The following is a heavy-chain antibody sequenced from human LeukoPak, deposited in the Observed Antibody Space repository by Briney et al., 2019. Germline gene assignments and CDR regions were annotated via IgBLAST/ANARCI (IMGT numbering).Heavy chain of an antibody. CDR3: ARVSRVAYSSGWYLDY. CDR2: IFRRNSYI. D-gene: IGHD6-13*01. CDR1: GFTFSDYS. J-gene: IGHJ4*02. Sequence: TGGSLRLSCAASGFTFSDYSMNWVRQAPGKGLEWVSSIFRRNSYIYYSDSVKGRFTISRDDAKNSLYLQMNSLRADDTAMYYCARVSRVAYSSGWYLDYWGQGTLVTVSS. V-gene: IGHV3-21*06.